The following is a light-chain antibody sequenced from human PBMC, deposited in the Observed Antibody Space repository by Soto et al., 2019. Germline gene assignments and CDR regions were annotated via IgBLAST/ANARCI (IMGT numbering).Light chain of an antibody. V-gene: IGKV1-27*01. J-gene: IGKJ1*01. CDR3: QNYNSAPRT. Sequence: DIQMTQSXXXXXASIGDRVTISCRASQGISNDLAWYQQKPGKVPYLLIYAASTSHSGVPSRFRGSGSGTDFTLTISSLQPEDVATYYCQNYNSAPRTFGQGTKVDIK. CDR2: AAS. CDR1: QGISND.